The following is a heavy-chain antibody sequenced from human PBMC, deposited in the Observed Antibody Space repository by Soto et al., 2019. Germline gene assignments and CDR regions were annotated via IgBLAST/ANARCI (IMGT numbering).Heavy chain of an antibody. CDR1: GYTFTSND. D-gene: IGHD3-16*02. J-gene: IGHJ3*01. Sequence: QVQLLQSGAEVKEPGASVKVSCRASGYTFTSNDLNWVRQATGQGLEWMGWMNPQSGNTGYAQKFQGRVNMTRNISISTGYMELRGLTYEDTAVYYCARGTRVVGLWGQGKMVAVSS. CDR2: MNPQSGNT. V-gene: IGHV1-8*01. CDR3: ARGTRVVGL.